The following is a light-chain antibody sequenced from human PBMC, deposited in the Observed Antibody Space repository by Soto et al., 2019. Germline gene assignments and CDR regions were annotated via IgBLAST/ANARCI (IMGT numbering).Light chain of an antibody. CDR1: QSVSSSY. Sequence: EIVLTQSPGTLSLSPGERATLSCRASQSVSSSYLGWYQQKPGQTPRLLIYGASSRATGIPDRFSGSGSGTDFTLTISRLEPEDFAAYYCQKYNSAPLTFGQGTRLEIK. J-gene: IGKJ5*01. CDR3: QKYNSAPLT. V-gene: IGKV3-20*01. CDR2: GAS.